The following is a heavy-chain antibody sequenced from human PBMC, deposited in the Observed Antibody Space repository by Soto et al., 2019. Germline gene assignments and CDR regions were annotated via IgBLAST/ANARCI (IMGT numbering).Heavy chain of an antibody. CDR3: ARDRDYGMDV. Sequence: PSETLSLTCTVSGDSVTSGSHYWSWIRQPPGKGLEWIGYIYYSGSTYYNPSLKSRVTISVDTSKNQFSLKLSSVTAADTAVYYCARDRDYGMDVWGQGTTVTVSS. CDR1: GDSVTSGSHY. CDR2: IYYSGST. V-gene: IGHV4-30-4*08. J-gene: IGHJ6*02.